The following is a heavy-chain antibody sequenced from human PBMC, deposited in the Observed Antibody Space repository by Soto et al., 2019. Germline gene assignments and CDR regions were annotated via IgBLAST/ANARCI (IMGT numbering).Heavy chain of an antibody. J-gene: IGHJ6*02. CDR1: GGTFNTYA. CDR3: ARDKTGTNYSNGLDV. V-gene: IGHV1-69*12. D-gene: IGHD1-1*01. Sequence: QVQLVQSGAEVKKPGSSVKVSCKASGGTFNTYAISWERQAPGQGLEWMGGIIPIFDTPNCAQRFQGRVTITADESTSTAYMELSSLRSEDTALYYCARDKTGTNYSNGLDVWGQGTTVTVSS. CDR2: IIPIFDTP.